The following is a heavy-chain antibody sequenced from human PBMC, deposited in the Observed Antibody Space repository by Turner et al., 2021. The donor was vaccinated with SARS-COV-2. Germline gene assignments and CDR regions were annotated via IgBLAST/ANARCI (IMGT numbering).Heavy chain of an antibody. CDR1: GGSFSGYY. J-gene: IGHJ6*02. CDR2: INHSGST. Sequence: QVQLQQWGAVLLQPTVTLSLTCAVYGGSFSGYYWSWIRQPPGKGLEWIGEINHSGSTNYNPSLKIRVTISVDTSKNQFSLKLSSVTAADTAVYYCARGIKGVLMSGSYDYYGMDVWGQGTTVTVSS. V-gene: IGHV4-34*01. CDR3: ARGIKGVLMSGSYDYYGMDV. D-gene: IGHD1-26*01.